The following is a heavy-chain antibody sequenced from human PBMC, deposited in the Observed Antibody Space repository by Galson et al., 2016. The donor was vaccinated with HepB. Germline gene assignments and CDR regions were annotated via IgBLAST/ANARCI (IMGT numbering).Heavy chain of an antibody. Sequence: SVKVSCKASGYTFNRYYMHWVRQAPGQGLEWVAIINPSGDVTSHAQKFRGRVTVTRDTSTSTLYMDLSSLRSEDAAIYYCARASTAGATVYFDYWGQGTLVTVSS. V-gene: IGHV1-46*02. D-gene: IGHD1-26*01. CDR2: INPSGDVT. J-gene: IGHJ4*02. CDR3: ARASTAGATVYFDY. CDR1: GYTFNRYY.